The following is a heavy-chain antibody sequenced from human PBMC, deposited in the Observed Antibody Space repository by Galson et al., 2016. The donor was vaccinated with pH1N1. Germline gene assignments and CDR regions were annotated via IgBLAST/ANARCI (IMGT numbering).Heavy chain of an antibody. V-gene: IGHV4-31*03. CDR3: ARVPRGEQQYYFDY. D-gene: IGHD3-16*01. CDR2: IYYSGST. J-gene: IGHJ4*02. CDR1: GGSISSGGYY. Sequence: TLSLTCTVSGGSISSGGYYWSWIRQHPGKGLEWIGYIYYSGSTYYNPSLNSRVTISVDTSKNQFSLKLSSVTAADTAVYYCARVPRGEQQYYFDYWGQGTLVTVSS.